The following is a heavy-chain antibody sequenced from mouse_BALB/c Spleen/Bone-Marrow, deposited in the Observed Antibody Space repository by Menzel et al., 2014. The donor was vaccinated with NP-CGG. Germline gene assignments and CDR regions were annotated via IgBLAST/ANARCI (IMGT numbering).Heavy chain of an antibody. CDR2: ISNSGST. Sequence: DVHLVASGPSLVKPSQTLSLTCSVTGDSITSGYWNWIRKFPGNKLENMRNISNSGSTYYDPSLKSRISITRYTSKIEYCLQLNSVTTEDTATNYCARYDGYYIGYWGQGTTLTVSS. CDR1: GDSITSGY. CDR3: ARYDGYYIGY. D-gene: IGHD2-3*01. J-gene: IGHJ2*01. V-gene: IGHV3-8*02.